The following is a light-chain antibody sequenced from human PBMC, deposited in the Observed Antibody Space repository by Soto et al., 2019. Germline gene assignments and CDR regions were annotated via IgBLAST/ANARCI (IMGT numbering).Light chain of an antibody. CDR3: QQRSNWAIT. CDR1: QGVSRGY. J-gene: IGKJ5*01. Sequence: EIVLTQSPGTLSLSPGERATLSCRASQGVSRGYLAWYQQKAGQAPRLLIYGVSSRATGVSHRFSGSGSGTDFTLTISGLEPEDVAVYYCQQRSNWAITFGQGTRLEI. CDR2: GVS. V-gene: IGKV3D-20*02.